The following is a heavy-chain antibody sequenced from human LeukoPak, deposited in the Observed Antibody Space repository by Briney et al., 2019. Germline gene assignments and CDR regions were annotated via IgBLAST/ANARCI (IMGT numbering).Heavy chain of an antibody. J-gene: IGHJ4*02. CDR1: GGSISSYY. CDR3: ARGKYQLLRDYYFDY. V-gene: IGHV4-59*01. CDR2: IYYSGST. Sequence: SETLSLTCTVSGGSISSYYWSWIRQPPGKGLEWIGYIYYSGSTNYNPSLESRVTISVDTSKSQFSLKLSSVTAADTAVYYCARGKYQLLRDYYFDYWGQGTLVTVSS. D-gene: IGHD2-2*01.